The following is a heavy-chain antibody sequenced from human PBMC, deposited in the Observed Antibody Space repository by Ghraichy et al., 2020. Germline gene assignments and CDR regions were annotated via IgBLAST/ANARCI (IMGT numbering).Heavy chain of an antibody. CDR3: AKGAIVSGTLGDY. D-gene: IGHD5/OR15-5a*01. Sequence: GESLNISCAASGFAFSAYAMTWVRQAPGKGLEWVSSISDTGTVSHYADSGKGRFTFSRDNSANMVYLQMNSLRVEDTAVYYCAKGAIVSGTLGDYWGQGTLVTVSS. CDR1: GFAFSAYA. V-gene: IGHV3-23*01. J-gene: IGHJ4*02. CDR2: ISDTGTVS.